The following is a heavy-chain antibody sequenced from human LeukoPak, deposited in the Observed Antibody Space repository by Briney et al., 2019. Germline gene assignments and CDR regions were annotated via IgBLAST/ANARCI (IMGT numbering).Heavy chain of an antibody. D-gene: IGHD5-24*01. CDR3: ARVEMTTTTANDY. V-gene: IGHV1-2*04. CDR2: INPNSGGT. J-gene: IGHJ4*02. CDR1: GYTFTGYY. Sequence: ASVKVSCKASGYTFTGYYMHWVRQAPGQGLEWMGWINPNSGGTNYAQKFQGWVTMTRDTSISTAYMELSRLRSDDTAVYYCARVEMTTTTANDYWGQGTLVTVSS.